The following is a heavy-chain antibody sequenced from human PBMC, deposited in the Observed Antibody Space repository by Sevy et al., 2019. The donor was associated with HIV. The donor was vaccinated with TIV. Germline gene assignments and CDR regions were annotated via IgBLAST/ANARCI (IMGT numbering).Heavy chain of an antibody. Sequence: GGSLRLSCAASGFTFSDYYMSWIRQAPGKGLEWISYISSSGSAIYYADSVKGRFTISRDNSKNTLYLQMNSLRAEDTAVYYCARDQHDYGGNLRTGWFDPWGQGTLVTVSS. V-gene: IGHV3-11*04. CDR1: GFTFSDYY. D-gene: IGHD4-17*01. CDR2: ISSSGSAI. CDR3: ARDQHDYGGNLRTGWFDP. J-gene: IGHJ5*02.